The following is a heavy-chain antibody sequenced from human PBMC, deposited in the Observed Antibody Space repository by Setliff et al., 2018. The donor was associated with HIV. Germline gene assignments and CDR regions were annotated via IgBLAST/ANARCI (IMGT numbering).Heavy chain of an antibody. CDR1: GGSISSHY. J-gene: IGHJ1*01. V-gene: IGHV4-59*11. Sequence: PSETLSLTCTVSGGSISSHYWSWIRQPLGKGLEWIGYIYYSGSTNYNPSLKSRVTMSVDTSKNQFSLKLSSVTAADTAVYYCASTYYYDSLHFHHWGQGTLVTVSS. CDR2: IYYSGST. CDR3: ASTYYYDSLHFHH. D-gene: IGHD3-22*01.